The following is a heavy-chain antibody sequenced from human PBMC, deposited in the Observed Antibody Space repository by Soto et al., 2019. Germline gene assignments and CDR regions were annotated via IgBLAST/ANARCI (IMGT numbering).Heavy chain of an antibody. Sequence: QVQLVQSGAEVKKPGSSVKVSCRASGGTFASYAVSWVRQAPGQGLEWMGVIIPLVGTPKYTQKFQGRVRITADDSASAAYMEMTNLTSEDTAVYYCARESSSPNYYFYGMDVWGKGTSVTVSS. CDR1: GGTFASYA. CDR3: ARESSSPNYYFYGMDV. V-gene: IGHV1-69*01. J-gene: IGHJ6*04. D-gene: IGHD6-6*01. CDR2: IIPLVGTP.